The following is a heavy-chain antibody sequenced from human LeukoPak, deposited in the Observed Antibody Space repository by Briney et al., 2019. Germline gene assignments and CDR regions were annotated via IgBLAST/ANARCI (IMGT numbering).Heavy chain of an antibody. CDR2: INCYGSEK. CDR3: ARGVTMIRGAVMYPYFFDF. Sequence: GGALRLSCAASGFTFGDFFMSWVRQAPGKGLEGVANINCYGSEKFHVDSVRGRFTISRDNAKNALFLQMHSLRADDTAMYFCARGVTMIRGAVMYPYFFDFWGRGTLVTVSS. J-gene: IGHJ4*02. CDR1: GFTFGDFF. V-gene: IGHV3-7*03. D-gene: IGHD3-10*01.